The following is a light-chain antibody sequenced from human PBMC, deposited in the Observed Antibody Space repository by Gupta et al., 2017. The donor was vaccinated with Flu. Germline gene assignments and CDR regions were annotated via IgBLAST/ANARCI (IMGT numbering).Light chain of an antibody. CDR3: QQANSFLSIT. CDR1: QGIRSW. Sequence: DIQMTQSPSSVSASVGDRVTITCRASQGIRSWLAWYKQKPGKAPKLLIYAASSWQSGVPSRFSGSGYGTDLTLTISSRQPEDFASYYCQQANSFLSITFGRGTKVEIK. CDR2: AAS. V-gene: IGKV1D-12*01. J-gene: IGKJ4*01.